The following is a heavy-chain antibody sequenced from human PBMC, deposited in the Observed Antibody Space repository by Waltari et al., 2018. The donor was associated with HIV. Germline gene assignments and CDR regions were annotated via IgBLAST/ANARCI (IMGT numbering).Heavy chain of an antibody. CDR1: GGTFSSFT. J-gene: IGHJ4*02. CDR2: SIPMFGIT. CDR3: ARGDDYVWGSKGYGY. Sequence: QVQLVQSGAEVKKPGSSVKVSCKASGGTFSSFTISWVRQVPGQGLEWMGGSIPMFGITVDAQKCQGRVTITAEESTSTGYMGLSSLRSEDTAVYYCARGDDYVWGSKGYGYWGQGTLVTVSS. D-gene: IGHD3-16*01. V-gene: IGHV1-69*01.